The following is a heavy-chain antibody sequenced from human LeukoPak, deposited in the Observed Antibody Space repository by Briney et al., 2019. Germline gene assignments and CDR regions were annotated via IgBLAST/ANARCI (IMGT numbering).Heavy chain of an antibody. CDR2: INPNSGGT. V-gene: IGHV1-2*02. CDR3: ARSGWYGVPFDY. D-gene: IGHD6-19*01. J-gene: IGHJ4*02. CDR1: GYTFTGYY. Sequence: ASVKVSCKAFGYTFTGYYMHWVRQAPGQGLEWMGWINPNSGGTNYAQKFQGRATMTRDTSISTAYMELSRLRSDDTAVYYCARSGWYGVPFDYWGQGTLVTVSS.